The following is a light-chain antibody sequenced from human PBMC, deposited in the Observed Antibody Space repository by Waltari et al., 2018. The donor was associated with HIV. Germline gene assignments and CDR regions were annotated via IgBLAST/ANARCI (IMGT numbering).Light chain of an antibody. CDR2: GNS. CDR1: SSNIGADYH. CDR3: QSYDRSLSAWV. V-gene: IGLV1-40*01. Sequence: QSVLAQPPSVSGAPGQRGTISCTGSSSNIGADYHVYWYQHLPGTAPKLLIYGNSNRPSGVPNRFSGSKSDTSASLAITGLQAEDEADYYCQSYDRSLSAWVFGGGTRLNVL. J-gene: IGLJ3*02.